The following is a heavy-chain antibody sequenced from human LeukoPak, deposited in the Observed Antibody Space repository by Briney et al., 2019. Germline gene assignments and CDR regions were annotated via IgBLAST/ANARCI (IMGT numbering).Heavy chain of an antibody. D-gene: IGHD4-23*01. CDR3: ARRMVGGGNSEFDY. CDR2: IYYSGST. J-gene: IGHJ4*02. CDR1: GGSISSGDYY. V-gene: IGHV4-30-4*01. Sequence: PSETLSLTRTVSGGSISSGDYYWSWIRQPPGKGLKWIGYIYYSGSTYYNPSLKSRVTISVDTSKNQFSLKLSSVTAADTAVYYCARRMVGGGNSEFDYWGQGTLVTVSS.